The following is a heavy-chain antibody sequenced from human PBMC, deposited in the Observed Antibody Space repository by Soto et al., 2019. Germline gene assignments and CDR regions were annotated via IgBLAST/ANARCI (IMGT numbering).Heavy chain of an antibody. CDR3: ARGPRGYVYYHGMDV. D-gene: IGHD3-16*01. CDR1: GGSISSYY. V-gene: IGHV4-4*07. Sequence: QVQVQESGPGLVKPSETLSLTCTVSGGSISSYYVSWIRQSAGKGLEWIGRIDTSGTTNYNPSLKSRVTMSVGASKSQFSLNLSSVTAADTAVYYCARGPRGYVYYHGMDVWGQGTTVTVSS. J-gene: IGHJ6*02. CDR2: IDTSGTT.